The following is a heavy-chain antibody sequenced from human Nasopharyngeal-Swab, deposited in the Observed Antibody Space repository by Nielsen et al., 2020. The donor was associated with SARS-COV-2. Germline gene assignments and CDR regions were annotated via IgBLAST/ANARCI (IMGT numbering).Heavy chain of an antibody. CDR3: ASFALKGVYYGMDV. Sequence: SVKVSCKASGGIFSSYAISWVRQAPGQGLEWMGGIIPIFGTANYAQKFQGRVTITADESTSTAYMELSSLRSEDTAVYYCASFALKGVYYGMDVWGQGTTVTVSS. CDR2: IIPIFGTA. CDR1: GGIFSSYA. V-gene: IGHV1-69*13. J-gene: IGHJ6*02.